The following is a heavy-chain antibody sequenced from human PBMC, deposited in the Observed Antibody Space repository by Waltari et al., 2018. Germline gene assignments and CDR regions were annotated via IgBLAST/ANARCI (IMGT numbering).Heavy chain of an antibody. Sequence: EVQLLESGGDLVQPGGSLRLSCAASGFTFSSYSMSWVRQAPGKGLEWVSGIRSSGGSTYYADSVKGRFTISRDNSKNTLYLQMNSLRAEDTALYYCAKDPNSRDYFDYWGQGTLVTVSS. D-gene: IGHD1-7*01. V-gene: IGHV3-23*01. CDR1: GFTFSSYS. CDR3: AKDPNSRDYFDY. J-gene: IGHJ4*02. CDR2: IRSSGGST.